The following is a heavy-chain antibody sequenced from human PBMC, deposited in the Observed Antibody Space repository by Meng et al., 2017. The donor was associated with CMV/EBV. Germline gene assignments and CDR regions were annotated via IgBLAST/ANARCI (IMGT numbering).Heavy chain of an antibody. Sequence: SVKVSCKASGGTFSSYAISWVRQAPGQGLEWMGGIIPILGIANYAQKFQGRVTITADKSTSTAYMELSSLRSEDTAMYYCARAPRSSSPGPYYYYYGMDVWGQGTTVTVSS. CDR3: ARAPRSSSPGPYYYYYGMDV. CDR1: GGTFSSYA. CDR2: IIPILGIA. V-gene: IGHV1-69*10. J-gene: IGHJ6*02. D-gene: IGHD6-13*01.